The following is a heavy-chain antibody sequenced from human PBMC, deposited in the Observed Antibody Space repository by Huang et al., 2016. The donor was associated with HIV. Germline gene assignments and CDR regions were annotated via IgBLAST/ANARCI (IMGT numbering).Heavy chain of an antibody. CDR2: ISWNSGRI. Sequence: EVQLVESGGALVQPGRSLRLSCAASGFTFDDYAMHWVREAPGKGREWVSGISWNSGRIGYADSVKGRFTISRDNAKNSLYLQMNSLRAEDMALYYCAKGSKQWLVGSHFDYWGQGTLVSVSS. CDR1: GFTFDDYA. D-gene: IGHD6-19*01. V-gene: IGHV3-9*03. CDR3: AKGSKQWLVGSHFDY. J-gene: IGHJ4*02.